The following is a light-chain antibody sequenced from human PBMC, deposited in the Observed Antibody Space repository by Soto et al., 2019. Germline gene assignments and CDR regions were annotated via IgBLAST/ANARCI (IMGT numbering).Light chain of an antibody. CDR2: DAS. CDR1: QSISSW. J-gene: IGKJ2*01. CDR3: QQYNSYPYT. Sequence: DIQMTQSPSTLSASVGERVTITCRASQSISSWLAWYQQKPGKAPKLLIYDASSLESGVPSRFSGSGSGTDFTLTISSLQPDDFATYYCQQYNSYPYTFGQGTKLEIK. V-gene: IGKV1-5*01.